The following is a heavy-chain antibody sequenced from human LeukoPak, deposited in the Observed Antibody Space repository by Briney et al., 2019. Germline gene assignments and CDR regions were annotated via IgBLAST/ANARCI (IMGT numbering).Heavy chain of an antibody. CDR1: GFTFSSYG. Sequence: GGSLRLSCAAPGFTFSSYGMHWVRQAPGKGLEWVAFIRYDGSNKYYADSVKGRFTISRDNSKNTLYLQMNSLRAEDTAVYYCAKGPSYGFLFDYWGQGTLVTVSS. CDR3: AKGPSYGFLFDY. CDR2: IRYDGSNK. V-gene: IGHV3-30*02. J-gene: IGHJ4*02. D-gene: IGHD5-18*01.